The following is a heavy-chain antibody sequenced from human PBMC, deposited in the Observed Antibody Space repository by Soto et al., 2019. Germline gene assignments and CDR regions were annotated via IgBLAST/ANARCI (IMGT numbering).Heavy chain of an antibody. Sequence: ASVKVSCKASGYTFTSYDINWVRQATGQGLEWMGWMNPNSGNTGYAQKFQGRVTVTRNTSISTAYMELSSLRSEDTAVYYCAKRSIAAPYYFDYWGQGTLVTVSS. CDR2: MNPNSGNT. V-gene: IGHV1-8*01. CDR1: GYTFTSYD. CDR3: AKRSIAAPYYFDY. D-gene: IGHD6-6*01. J-gene: IGHJ4*02.